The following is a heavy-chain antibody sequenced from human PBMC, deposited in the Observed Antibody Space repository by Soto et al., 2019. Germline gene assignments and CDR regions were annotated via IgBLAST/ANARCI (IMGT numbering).Heavy chain of an antibody. CDR3: ARGLVGYESLDY. V-gene: IGHV1-2*02. J-gene: IGHJ4*02. CDR1: GYTFTGFY. D-gene: IGHD5-12*01. Sequence: QVQLVQSGAEVKKPGASVKVYCKASGYTFTGFYIHWVRQAPGQGLEWMGWINPNSGGTNFAQTFQGRVTMTRDTSISTAFMELSRLRSDDTAVFYCARGLVGYESLDYWGQGTLVTVSS. CDR2: INPNSGGT.